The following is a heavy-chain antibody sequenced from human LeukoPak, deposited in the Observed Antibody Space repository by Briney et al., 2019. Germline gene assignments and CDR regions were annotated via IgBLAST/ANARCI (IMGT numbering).Heavy chain of an antibody. Sequence: SETLSLTCAVYGGSFSGYYWSWIRQPPGKGLEWIGEINHSGSTNYNPSLKSRVTISVDTSKNQFSLKLSSVTAADTAVYYCASLSSGCGGDCYSSPIRYYYYMDVWGKETTVTVSS. CDR2: INHSGST. V-gene: IGHV4-34*01. D-gene: IGHD2-21*02. CDR1: GGSFSGYY. CDR3: ASLSSGCGGDCYSSPIRYYYYMDV. J-gene: IGHJ6*03.